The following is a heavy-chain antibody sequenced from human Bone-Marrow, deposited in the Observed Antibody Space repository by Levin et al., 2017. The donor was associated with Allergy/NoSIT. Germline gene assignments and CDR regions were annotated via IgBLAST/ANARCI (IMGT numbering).Heavy chain of an antibody. CDR1: GGSVSSDGYY. CDR2: IHYSGSA. J-gene: IGHJ5*02. V-gene: IGHV4-31*03. Sequence: SETLSLTCTVSGGSVSSDGYYWSWIRQHPEKGLDWIGYIHYSGSAYYNPSLKSRITMSVDTSKNQISLKLSSVTAADTAVYYCARGRASNYNWFDPWGQGTLVTVSS. CDR3: ARGRASNYNWFDP. D-gene: IGHD4-11*01.